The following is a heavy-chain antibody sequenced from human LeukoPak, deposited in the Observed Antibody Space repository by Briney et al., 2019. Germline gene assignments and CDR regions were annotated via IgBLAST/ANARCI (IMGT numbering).Heavy chain of an antibody. D-gene: IGHD3-22*01. V-gene: IGHV4-38-2*02. J-gene: IGHJ5*02. CDR1: GYSISSGYY. CDR2: IYHSGST. Sequence: SETLSLTCTVSGYSISSGYYWGWIRQPPGKGLEWIGSIYHSGSTYYNPSLKSRVTISVDTSKNQFSLKLSSVTAADTAVYYCARNYYDSSGYYGGWFDPWGQGTLVTVSS. CDR3: ARNYYDSSGYYGGWFDP.